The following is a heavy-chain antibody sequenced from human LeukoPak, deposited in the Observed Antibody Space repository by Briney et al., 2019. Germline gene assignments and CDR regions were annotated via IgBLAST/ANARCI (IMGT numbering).Heavy chain of an antibody. J-gene: IGHJ4*02. V-gene: IGHV1-18*01. D-gene: IGHD3-3*01. Sequence: ASVKVSCKASGYTFTSYGISWVRQAPGQGLEWMGWISAYNGNTNYAQKFQGRVTITADKSTSTAYMELSSLRSEDTAVYYCASQYYDFWSGYYASNYGFDYWGQGTLVTVSS. CDR1: GYTFTSYG. CDR3: ASQYYDFWSGYYASNYGFDY. CDR2: ISAYNGNT.